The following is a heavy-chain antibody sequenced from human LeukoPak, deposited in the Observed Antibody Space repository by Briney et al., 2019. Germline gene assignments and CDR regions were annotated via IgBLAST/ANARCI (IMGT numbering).Heavy chain of an antibody. CDR1: GYSFTSYW. CDR3: ARQPSIAADNDAFDI. V-gene: IGHV5-51*01. Sequence: GESLKISCKGSGYSFTSYWIGWVRQMPGKGLEWMGIIYPGDSDTRYSPSFQGQVTISADKSISTAYLQWSSLKASDTAMYYCARQPSIAADNDAFDIWGQGTMVTVSS. J-gene: IGHJ3*02. CDR2: IYPGDSDT. D-gene: IGHD6-25*01.